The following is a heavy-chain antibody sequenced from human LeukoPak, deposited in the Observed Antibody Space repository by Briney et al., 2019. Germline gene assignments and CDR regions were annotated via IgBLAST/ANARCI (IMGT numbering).Heavy chain of an antibody. CDR3: ARALDYCSSTSCYTMPDY. J-gene: IGHJ4*02. CDR1: GGSISSSSYY. CDR2: IYYSGST. V-gene: IGHV4-39*07. D-gene: IGHD2-2*02. Sequence: SETLSLTCTVSGGSISSSSYYWGWIRQPPGKGLEWIGSIYYSGSTYYNPSLKSRVTISVDTSKNQFSLKLSSVTAADTAVYYCARALDYCSSTSCYTMPDYWGQGTLVTVSS.